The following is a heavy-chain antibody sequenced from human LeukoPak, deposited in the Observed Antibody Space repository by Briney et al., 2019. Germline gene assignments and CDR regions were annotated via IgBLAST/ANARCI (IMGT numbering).Heavy chain of an antibody. V-gene: IGHV4-59*01. D-gene: IGHD1-26*01. CDR3: ASSTGSYYYHYGMDV. Sequence: SETLSLTCTVSGGSISSYYWSWIRQPPGKGLEWLGYIYHSGNTNYNPSLKSRVTISVDTSKNQFSLKLSSVTAADTAVYYCASSTGSYYYHYGMDVWGQGTTVTVSS. J-gene: IGHJ6*02. CDR2: IYHSGNT. CDR1: GGSISSYY.